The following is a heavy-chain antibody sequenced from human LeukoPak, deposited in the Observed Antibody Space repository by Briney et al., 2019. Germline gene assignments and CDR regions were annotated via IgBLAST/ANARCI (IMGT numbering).Heavy chain of an antibody. V-gene: IGHV1-2*02. CDR2: INPNSGGT. CDR3: ARVLYNWNDPYYFDY. D-gene: IGHD1-1*01. Sequence: ASVKVSCKASGYTSTGYYMHWVRQAPGQGLEWMGWINPNSGGTNYAQKFQGRVTMTRDTSISTAYMELSRLRSDDTAVYYCARVLYNWNDPYYFDYWGQGTLVTVSS. CDR1: GYTSTGYY. J-gene: IGHJ4*02.